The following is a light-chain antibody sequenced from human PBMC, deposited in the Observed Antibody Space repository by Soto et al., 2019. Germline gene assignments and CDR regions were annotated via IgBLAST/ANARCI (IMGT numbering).Light chain of an antibody. CDR1: QGISSD. CDR2: GAS. CDR3: QHLHNYPPT. J-gene: IGKJ4*01. Sequence: DIQVTQSPSFMSASVGDRVTITCRASQGISSDLAWYQQKPGKAPNLLIYGASTLQSGVPSRFSGSGSGTEFTLTISSLQAEDFATYYCQHLHNYPPTFGGGTKVEIK. V-gene: IGKV1-9*01.